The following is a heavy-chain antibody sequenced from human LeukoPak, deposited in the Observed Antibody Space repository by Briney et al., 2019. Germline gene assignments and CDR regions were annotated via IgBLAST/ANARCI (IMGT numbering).Heavy chain of an antibody. CDR1: GGSISSYY. CDR3: AREVTTGIASAGRVDY. D-gene: IGHD6-13*01. Sequence: SETLSLTCTVSGGSISSYYWSWIRQPAGKGLEWIGRIYTSGSTNYNPSLKSRVTMSVDTSKNQFSLKLSPVTAADAAVYYCAREVTTGIASAGRVDYWGQGTLVTVSS. J-gene: IGHJ4*02. CDR2: IYTSGST. V-gene: IGHV4-4*07.